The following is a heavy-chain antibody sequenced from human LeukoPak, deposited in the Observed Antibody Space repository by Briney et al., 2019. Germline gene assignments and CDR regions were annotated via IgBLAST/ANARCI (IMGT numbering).Heavy chain of an antibody. CDR2: INSDGSST. J-gene: IGHJ5*02. Sequence: GGSLRLSCAASGFTFSSYWMHWVRQAPGKGLVWVSRINSDGSSTSYADSVKGRFTISRDNAKNTLYLQMDSLRAEDTAVYYCARDHTLFDWFVSPLGPWGQGTLVTVSS. D-gene: IGHD3-9*01. V-gene: IGHV3-74*01. CDR3: ARDHTLFDWFVSPLGP. CDR1: GFTFSSYW.